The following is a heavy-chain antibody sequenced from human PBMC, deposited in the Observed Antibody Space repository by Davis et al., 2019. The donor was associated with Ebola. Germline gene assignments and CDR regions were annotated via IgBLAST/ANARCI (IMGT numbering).Heavy chain of an antibody. J-gene: IGHJ6*02. Sequence: GESLKISCAASGFTFSSYAMRWVRQAPGKGLEWVSAISGSGGSTYYADSVKGRFTISRDNSKNTLYLQMNSLRAEDTAVYYCARVEVQGVPDVWGQGTTVTVSS. CDR2: ISGSGGST. V-gene: IGHV3-23*01. D-gene: IGHD3-10*01. CDR1: GFTFSSYA. CDR3: ARVEVQGVPDV.